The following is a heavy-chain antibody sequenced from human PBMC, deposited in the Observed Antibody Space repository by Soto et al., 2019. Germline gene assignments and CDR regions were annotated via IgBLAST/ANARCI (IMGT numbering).Heavy chain of an antibody. CDR1: GFTFSNYW. D-gene: IGHD6-13*01. J-gene: IGHJ6*02. CDR2: IKQDGSEK. V-gene: IGHV3-7*01. CDR3: ARLASAGRGWDV. Sequence: EVQLVESGGGLVQPGGSLRLSCADFGFTFSNYWMSWVRQAPVKGLEWVGNIKQDGSEKNYVDSVKGRFTISRDNAKNSLYLQMKSLRAEDTAVYYCARLASAGRGWDVWGQGTTVVVSS.